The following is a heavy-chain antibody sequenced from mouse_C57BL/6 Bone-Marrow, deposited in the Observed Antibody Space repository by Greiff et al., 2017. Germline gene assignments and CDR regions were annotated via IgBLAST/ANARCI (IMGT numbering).Heavy chain of an antibody. CDR3: ARDAYYYGSPYYFDY. V-gene: IGHV5-4*01. J-gene: IGHJ2*01. Sequence: EVQGVESGGGLVKPGGSLKLSCAASGFTFSSYAMSWVRQTPEKRLEWVATISDGGSYTYYPANVKGRFTISRDNAKNNLYLQMSHLKSEDTAMYYCARDAYYYGSPYYFDYWGQGTTLTVSS. CDR1: GFTFSSYA. D-gene: IGHD1-1*01. CDR2: ISDGGSYT.